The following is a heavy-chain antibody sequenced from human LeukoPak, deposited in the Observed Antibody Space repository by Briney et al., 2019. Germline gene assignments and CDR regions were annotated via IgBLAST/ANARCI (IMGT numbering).Heavy chain of an antibody. CDR2: IKQDGSEK. J-gene: IGHJ6*03. Sequence: PGGSLRLSCVASGFTFSRYWMHWVRQAPGKGLEWVANIKQDGSEKYYVDYVKGRFTISRDNAKNSLYLQMNSLRAEDTAVYYCARDGEYSSSWWYYYYMDVWGKGTTVTVSS. V-gene: IGHV3-7*01. CDR3: ARDGEYSSSWWYYYYMDV. CDR1: GFTFSRYW. D-gene: IGHD6-13*01.